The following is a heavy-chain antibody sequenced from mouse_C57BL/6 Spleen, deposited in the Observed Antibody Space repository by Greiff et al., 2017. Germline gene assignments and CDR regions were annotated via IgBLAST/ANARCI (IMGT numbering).Heavy chain of an antibody. CDR1: GYTFTSYW. Sequence: VQLQQSGAELVKPGASVKMSCKASGYTFTSYWITWVKQRPGQGLEWIGDIYPGSGSTNYNDKFKSKATLTVDTSSSTAYMQLSILTSEDSAVYYSARPYYSNYWYFDVWGTGTTVTVSS. CDR3: ARPYYSNYWYFDV. CDR2: IYPGSGST. D-gene: IGHD2-5*01. V-gene: IGHV1-55*01. J-gene: IGHJ1*03.